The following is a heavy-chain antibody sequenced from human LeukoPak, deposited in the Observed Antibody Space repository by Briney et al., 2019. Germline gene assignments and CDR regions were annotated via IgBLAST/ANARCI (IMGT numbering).Heavy chain of an antibody. CDR2: IYPGDSDT. Sequence: GESLKISCQGSGYSFTSYWIGWVRQMPGKGLEWMGIIYPGDSDTRYSPSFQGQVTISADKSISTAYLQWSSLKASDTAMYYCARGGDYYGSGSYYYMDVWGKGTTVTISS. D-gene: IGHD3-10*01. CDR1: GYSFTSYW. J-gene: IGHJ6*03. V-gene: IGHV5-51*01. CDR3: ARGGDYYGSGSYYYMDV.